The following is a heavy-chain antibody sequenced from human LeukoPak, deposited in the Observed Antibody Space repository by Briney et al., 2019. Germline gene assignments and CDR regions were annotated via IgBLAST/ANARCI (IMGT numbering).Heavy chain of an antibody. CDR3: ATYDSSGYYYPGFDY. Sequence: GGSLTLSCAASGFTFSSYEMNWVRQAPGKGLEWVSHISSSGSTIYYADSVKGRFTISRDNAKNSLYLQMNSLRAEDTAVYYCATYDSSGYYYPGFDYWGQGTLVTVSS. D-gene: IGHD3-22*01. CDR1: GFTFSSYE. J-gene: IGHJ4*02. CDR2: ISSSGSTI. V-gene: IGHV3-48*03.